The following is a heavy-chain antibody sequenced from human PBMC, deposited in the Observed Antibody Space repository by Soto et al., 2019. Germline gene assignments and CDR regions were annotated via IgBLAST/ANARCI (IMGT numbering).Heavy chain of an antibody. V-gene: IGHV1-18*01. CDR2: ISAYNGNT. CDR1: GYTFTSYG. CDR3: ARDKTLAAANPFDY. Sequence: ASVKVSCKASGYTFTSYGISWVRQAPGQGLEWMGWISAYNGNTNYAQKLQGRVTMTTDTSTSTAYMELRSLRSDDTAVYYCARDKTLAAANPFDYWGQGTLVTVSS. J-gene: IGHJ4*02. D-gene: IGHD6-13*01.